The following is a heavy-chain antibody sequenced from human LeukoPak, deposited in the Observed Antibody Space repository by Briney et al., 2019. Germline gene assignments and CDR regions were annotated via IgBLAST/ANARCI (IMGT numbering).Heavy chain of an antibody. CDR1: EFTFINAW. J-gene: IGHJ6*02. D-gene: IGHD2-15*01. Sequence: PGGSLRLSCAASEFTFINAWMTWVRQAPGKGLEWVAVISYDGSNKYYADSVKGRFTISRDNSKNTLYLQMNSLRAEDTAVYYCAKSETSSGYGMDVWGQGTTVTVSS. V-gene: IGHV3-30*18. CDR2: ISYDGSNK. CDR3: AKSETSSGYGMDV.